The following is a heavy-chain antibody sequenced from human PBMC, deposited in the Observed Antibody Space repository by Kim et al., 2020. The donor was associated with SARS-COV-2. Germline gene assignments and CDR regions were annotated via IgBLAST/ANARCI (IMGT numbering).Heavy chain of an antibody. CDR3: ARRTGTSPYNWFDP. CDR1: GGSISSGGYY. Sequence: SETLSLTCTVSGGSISSGGYYWSWIRQHPGKGLEWIGYIYYSGSTYYNPSLKSRVTISVDTSKNQFSLKLSSVTAADTAVYYCARRTGTSPYNWFDPWGQGTLVTVSS. D-gene: IGHD1-1*01. CDR2: IYYSGST. V-gene: IGHV4-31*03. J-gene: IGHJ5*02.